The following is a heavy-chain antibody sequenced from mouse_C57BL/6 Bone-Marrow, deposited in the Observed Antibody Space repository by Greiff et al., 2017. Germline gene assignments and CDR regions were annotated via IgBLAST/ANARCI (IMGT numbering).Heavy chain of an antibody. CDR3: ARAPDYYGSSWFAY. CDR1: GFNIKDYY. Sequence: VQLQQSGAELVKPGASVKLSCTASGFNIKDYYMHWVKQRTEQGLEWIGRIDPEDGETKYALKFQGKATITADTSSNTAYLQRSSLTSEDTAVYYCARAPDYYGSSWFAYWGQGTLVTVSA. V-gene: IGHV14-2*01. CDR2: IDPEDGET. D-gene: IGHD1-1*01. J-gene: IGHJ3*01.